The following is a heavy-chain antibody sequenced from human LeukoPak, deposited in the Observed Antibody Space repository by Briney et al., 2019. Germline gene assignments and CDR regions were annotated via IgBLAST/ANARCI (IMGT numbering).Heavy chain of an antibody. CDR3: AKVHYYDSSGPMGY. D-gene: IGHD3-22*01. Sequence: GASLRLSCAASGFTFSSYAMSWVRQAPGKGLEWVSAISGSGGSTYYADSVKGRFTISRDNSKNTLYLQMNGLRAEDTAVYYCAKVHYYDSSGPMGYWGQGTLVTVSS. J-gene: IGHJ4*02. V-gene: IGHV3-23*01. CDR2: ISGSGGST. CDR1: GFTFSSYA.